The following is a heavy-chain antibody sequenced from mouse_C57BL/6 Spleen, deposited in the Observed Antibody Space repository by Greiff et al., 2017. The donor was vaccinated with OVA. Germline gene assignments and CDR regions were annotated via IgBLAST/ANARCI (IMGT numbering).Heavy chain of an antibody. CDR1: GHTFTSYW. J-gene: IGHJ2*01. D-gene: IGHD2-5*01. CDR3: ARSGYYSNPYYFDY. V-gene: IGHV1-53*01. CDR2: INPSNGGT. Sequence: VQLQQSGTELVKPGASVKLSCKASGHTFTSYWMHWVKQRPGQGLEWIGNINPSNGGTNYNEKFKSKATLTVDKSSSTAYMQLSSLTSEDSAVYYCARSGYYSNPYYFDYWGQGTTLTVSS.